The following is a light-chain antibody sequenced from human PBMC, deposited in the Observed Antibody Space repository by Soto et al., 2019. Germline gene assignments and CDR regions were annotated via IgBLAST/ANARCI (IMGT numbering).Light chain of an antibody. Sequence: TVVTQEPSFSVSPGGTVTLTCGLSSGSVSTSYYPSWYQQTPGQAPRTLIYSTNTRSSGVPDRFSGSILGNKAALTITGAQADDESHYYCVLYMGSGISVFGGGTKVTVL. CDR1: SGSVSTSYY. V-gene: IGLV8-61*01. CDR2: STN. J-gene: IGLJ3*02. CDR3: VLYMGSGISV.